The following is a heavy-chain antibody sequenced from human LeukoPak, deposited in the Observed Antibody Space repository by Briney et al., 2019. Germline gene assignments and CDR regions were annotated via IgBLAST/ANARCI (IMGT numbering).Heavy chain of an antibody. CDR2: IYTSGST. V-gene: IGHV4-4*07. CDR1: GGSIGSYY. J-gene: IGHJ4*02. Sequence: SETLSLTCTVSGGSIGSYYWSWIRQPAGKGLEWIGRIYTSGSTNYNPSLKSRVTMSVDTSKNQFSLKLSSVTAADTAVYYCARDGYSSSRAIFFDYWGQGTLVTVSS. CDR3: ARDGYSSSRAIFFDY. D-gene: IGHD6-6*01.